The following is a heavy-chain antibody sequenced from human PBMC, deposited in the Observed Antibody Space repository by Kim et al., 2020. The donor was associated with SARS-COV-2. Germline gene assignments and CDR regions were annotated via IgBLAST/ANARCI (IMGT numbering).Heavy chain of an antibody. V-gene: IGHV4-61*01. D-gene: IGHD3-22*01. CDR1: GGSVNNDNYY. CDR2: IHYSGST. J-gene: IGHJ4*02. Sequence: SETLSLTCTVSGGSVNNDNYYWTWIRQTPGKGLEWIGYIHYSGSTNYNPSLRSRVTILIDTSKNQFSLKLTSVTAADTAMYYCTRTDSSAYYYGRGYLALFDCWGQGSLVTVSS. CDR3: TRTDSSAYYYGRGYLALFDC.